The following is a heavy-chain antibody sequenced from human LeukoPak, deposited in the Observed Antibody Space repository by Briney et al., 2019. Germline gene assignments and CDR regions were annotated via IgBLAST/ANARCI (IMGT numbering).Heavy chain of an antibody. CDR2: INPNSGGT. V-gene: IGHV1-2*02. J-gene: IGHJ3*02. CDR1: GYTFTDYY. D-gene: IGHD3-22*01. CDR3: ARIITMIGDAFDI. Sequence: ASVKLSCNPSGYTFTDYYIHWVRQPPGQGLEWMGWINPNSGGTNYAQKFQGRVTMTRASSISTAFMELSRLRSDDTAVYYCARIITMIGDAFDIWGQGTMVTVSS.